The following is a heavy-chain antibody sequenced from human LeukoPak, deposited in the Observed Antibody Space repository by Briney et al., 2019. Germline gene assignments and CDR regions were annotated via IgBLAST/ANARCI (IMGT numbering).Heavy chain of an antibody. CDR1: GGPFSGYY. V-gene: IGHV4-34*01. CDR2: INHSGST. CDR3: ARQTDVLLWFGELTNWFDP. D-gene: IGHD3-10*01. Sequence: SETLSLTCAVYGGPFSGYYWSWIRQPPGKGLEWIGEINHSGSTNYNPSLKSRVTISVDTSKNQFSLKLSSVTAADTAVYYCARQTDVLLWFGELTNWFDPWGQGTLVTVSS. J-gene: IGHJ5*02.